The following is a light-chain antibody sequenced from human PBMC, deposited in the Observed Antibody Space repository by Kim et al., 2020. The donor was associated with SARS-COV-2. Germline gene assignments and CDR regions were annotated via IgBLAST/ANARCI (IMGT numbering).Light chain of an antibody. J-gene: IGKJ2*01. CDR1: QSINKW. V-gene: IGKV1-5*01. CDR2: DAF. Sequence: SASVGDRVTITCRASQSINKWLAWYQQKPGQAPKLLISDAFNLESGVPSRVSGSGSGTEFTLTIASLQPDDFATYYCQHYNTYSQTFGQGTKLEI. CDR3: QHYNTYSQT.